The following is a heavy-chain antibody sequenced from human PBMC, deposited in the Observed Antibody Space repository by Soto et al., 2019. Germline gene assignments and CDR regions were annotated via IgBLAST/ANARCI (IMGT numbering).Heavy chain of an antibody. J-gene: IGHJ4*02. V-gene: IGHV4-39*01. D-gene: IGHD1-20*01. Sequence: GFPTPSCNFVCRILLSPGKGLEWIGSVYYRGRSYYKSSVKSRVTISVDKSKNQFSLNLNYVTASDTAVYFCVSKMSLVITQAYFDYWGPGGPVTGS. CDR2: VYYRGRS. CDR1: GFPTPSCNF. CDR3: VSKMSLVITQAYFDY.